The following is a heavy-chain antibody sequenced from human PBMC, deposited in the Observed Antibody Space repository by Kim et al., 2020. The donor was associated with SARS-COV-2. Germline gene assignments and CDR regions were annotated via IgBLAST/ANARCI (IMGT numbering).Heavy chain of an antibody. J-gene: IGHJ5*02. CDR3: ARGGLWGSGRKREFDP. Sequence: SLKSRVTISVDTSKNQFSLKLSSVTAADTAVYYCARGGLWGSGRKREFDPWGQGTLVTVSS. V-gene: IGHV4-34*01. D-gene: IGHD3-10*01.